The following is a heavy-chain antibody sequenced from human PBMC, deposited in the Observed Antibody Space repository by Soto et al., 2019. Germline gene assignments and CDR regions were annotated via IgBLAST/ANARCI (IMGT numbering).Heavy chain of an antibody. CDR3: ARDRGAYGGNSWFDYYYGMDV. D-gene: IGHD4-17*01. CDR1: GFTVSSNY. V-gene: IGHV3-53*01. J-gene: IGHJ6*02. Sequence: GGSLRLSCAASGFTVSSNYMSWVRQAPGKWLEWVSVIYSGGSTYYADSVKGRFTISRDNSKNTLYLQMNSLRAEDTAVYYCARDRGAYGGNSWFDYYYGMDVWGPGXTVTVFS. CDR2: IYSGGST.